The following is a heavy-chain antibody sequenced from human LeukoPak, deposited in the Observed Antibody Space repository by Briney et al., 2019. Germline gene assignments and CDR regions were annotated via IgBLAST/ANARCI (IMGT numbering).Heavy chain of an antibody. CDR1: GFTFSSYA. D-gene: IGHD6-19*01. CDR2: ISGSGGST. J-gene: IGHJ4*02. Sequence: QSGGSLRLSCAVSGFTFSSYAMSWVRQAPGKGLEWVSAISGSGGSTYYADSVKGRFTISRDNSKNTLYLQMNSLRAEDTAVYYCAKDQENAVAGNFDYWGQGTLVTVSS. CDR3: AKDQENAVAGNFDY. V-gene: IGHV3-23*01.